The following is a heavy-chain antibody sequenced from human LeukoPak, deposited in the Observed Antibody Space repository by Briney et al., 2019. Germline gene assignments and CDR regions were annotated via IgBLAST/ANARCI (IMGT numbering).Heavy chain of an antibody. CDR1: GFTFSSYG. Sequence: GGSLRLSCAASGFTFSSYGMHWVRQAPGKGLEWVAVISYDGSNKYYADSVKGRFTISRDNSKNSLYLQMNSLRAEDTAVYYCAKDRVDCSSTSCYTKFDSWGQGTLATVSS. V-gene: IGHV3-30*13. CDR2: ISYDGSNK. J-gene: IGHJ4*02. CDR3: AKDRVDCSSTSCYTKFDS. D-gene: IGHD2-2*02.